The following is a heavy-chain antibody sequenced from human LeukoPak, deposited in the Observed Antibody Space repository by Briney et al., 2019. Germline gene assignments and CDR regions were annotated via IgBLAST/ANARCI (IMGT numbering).Heavy chain of an antibody. CDR1: GFTFDDYA. CDR3: AKGYYYDSSGYYYGAFDI. CDR2: ISWNSGCI. D-gene: IGHD3-22*01. V-gene: IGHV3-9*01. Sequence: PGRSLRLSCAASGFTFDDYAMHWVRQAPGKGLEWVSGISWNSGCIGYADSVKGRFTISRDNAKNSLYLQMNSLRAEDTALYYCAKGYYYDSSGYYYGAFDIWGQGTMVTVSS. J-gene: IGHJ3*02.